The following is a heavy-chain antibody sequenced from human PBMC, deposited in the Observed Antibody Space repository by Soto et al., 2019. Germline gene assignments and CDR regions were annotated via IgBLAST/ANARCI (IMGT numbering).Heavy chain of an antibody. D-gene: IGHD3-10*01. V-gene: IGHV3-30*18. CDR3: AKDQRFGESLPDIDS. CDR1: GFTFSSYG. Sequence: GGSLRLSCAASGFTFSSYGMHWVRQAPGKGLEWVAVISYDGSNKYCADSVKGRFTISRDNSKNTLYLQMNSLRAEDTAVYYCAKDQRFGESLPDIDSWGQGTLVTVSS. J-gene: IGHJ4*02. CDR2: ISYDGSNK.